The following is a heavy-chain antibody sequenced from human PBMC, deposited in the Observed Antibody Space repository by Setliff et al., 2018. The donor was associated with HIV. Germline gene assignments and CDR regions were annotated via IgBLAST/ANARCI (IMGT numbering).Heavy chain of an antibody. CDR2: LYNSRGT. V-gene: IGHV4-28*01. CDR1: GYSIRSSYW. Sequence: KPSETLSLTCAVSGYSIRSSYWWGWIRQSPGKGLEWIGYLYNSRGTYYNPSLKSRVTMSVDTSKNQFSLKVRSVTAVDTAVYYCARSALWFGKADWYVDLWGRGTLVTVSS. CDR3: ARSALWFGKADWYVDL. J-gene: IGHJ2*01. D-gene: IGHD3-10*01.